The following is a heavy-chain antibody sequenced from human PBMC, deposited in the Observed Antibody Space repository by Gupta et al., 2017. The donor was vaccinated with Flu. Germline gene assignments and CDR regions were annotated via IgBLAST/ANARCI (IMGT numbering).Heavy chain of an antibody. V-gene: IGHV3-48*01. CDR3: ARRQNYDFWSGPWIPERGGYGMDV. Sequence: SYISSSSSTIYYADSVKGRFTISRDNAKNSLYLQMNSLRAEDTAVYYCARRQNYDFWSGPWIPERGGYGMDVWGQGTTVTVSS. CDR2: ISSSSSTI. J-gene: IGHJ6*02. D-gene: IGHD3-3*01.